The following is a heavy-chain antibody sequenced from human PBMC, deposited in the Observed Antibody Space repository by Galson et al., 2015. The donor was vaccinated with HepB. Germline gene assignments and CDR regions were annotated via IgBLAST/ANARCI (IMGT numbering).Heavy chain of an antibody. V-gene: IGHV4-59*01. J-gene: IGHJ6*03. Sequence: LSLTCTVSGGSISSYYWSWIRQPPGKGLEWIGYIYYSGSTNYNPSLKSRVTISVDTSKNQFSLKLSSVTAADTAVYYCARVIGGYCSGGSCYPGYYYCYYYMDVWGKGTTVTVSS. CDR3: ARVIGGYCSGGSCYPGYYYCYYYMDV. CDR2: IYYSGST. D-gene: IGHD2-15*01. CDR1: GGSISSYY.